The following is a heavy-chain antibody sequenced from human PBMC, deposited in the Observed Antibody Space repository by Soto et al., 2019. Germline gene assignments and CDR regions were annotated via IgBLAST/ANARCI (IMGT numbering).Heavy chain of an antibody. Sequence: PWWSLGLCCASCRVTVSNAWMTLVLQTPGKGLEWVGRIKSKTDGGTTDYAAPVKGRFTISRDDSKNTLYLQMNSLKTEDTAVYYCTTSPFLRGWDYYHGIGVWGQGPTVTVSS. V-gene: IGHV3-15*01. D-gene: IGHD6-19*01. CDR2: IKSKTDGGTT. CDR3: TTSPFLRGWDYYHGIGV. J-gene: IGHJ6*02. CDR1: RVTVSNAW.